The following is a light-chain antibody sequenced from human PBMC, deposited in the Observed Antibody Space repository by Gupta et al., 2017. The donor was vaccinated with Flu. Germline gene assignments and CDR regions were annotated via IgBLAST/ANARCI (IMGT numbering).Light chain of an antibody. J-gene: IGLJ3*02. CDR1: SGSVSTGHY. CDR3: VLSLGNGVGV. CDR2: STS. V-gene: IGLV8-61*01. Sequence: TLTCGLSSGSVSTGHYTSWYQQRPGQDPRTLVYSTSTRSSGVPERVSGSILGHNAALQTTGAQADDDWLDFCVLSLGNGVGVFGGGTRVTVL.